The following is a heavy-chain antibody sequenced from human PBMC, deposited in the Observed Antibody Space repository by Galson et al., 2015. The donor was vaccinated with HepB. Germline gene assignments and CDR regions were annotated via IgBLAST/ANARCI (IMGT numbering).Heavy chain of an antibody. J-gene: IGHJ4*02. Sequence: SLRLSCAASGFTFSSYGMHWVRQAPGKGLEWVAVISYDGSNKYYADSVKGRFTISRDNSKNTLYLQMNSLRAEDTAVYYCAKGFRGYSGYDSDYWGQGTLVTVSS. CDR1: GFTFSSYG. D-gene: IGHD5-12*01. CDR2: ISYDGSNK. V-gene: IGHV3-30*18. CDR3: AKGFRGYSGYDSDY.